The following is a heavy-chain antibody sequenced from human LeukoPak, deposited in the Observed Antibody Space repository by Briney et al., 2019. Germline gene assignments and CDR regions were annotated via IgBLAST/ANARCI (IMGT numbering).Heavy chain of an antibody. Sequence: SETLSLTCTVSGGSISSSSDYWGWIRQAPGKGLEWIGSISYHENTYYNSSLKSRVTISVDTSKNQFSLKLNSVTAADTAVYSCVRHASEWELLGPYYYYYMDVWGKGTTVTISS. CDR1: GGSISSSSDY. V-gene: IGHV4-39*01. J-gene: IGHJ6*03. D-gene: IGHD1-26*01. CDR3: VRHASEWELLGPYYYYYMDV. CDR2: ISYHENT.